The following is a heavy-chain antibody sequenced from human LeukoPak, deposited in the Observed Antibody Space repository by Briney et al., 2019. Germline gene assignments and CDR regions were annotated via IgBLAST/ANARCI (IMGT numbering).Heavy chain of an antibody. CDR1: GFTFSGFW. CDR3: ARDQVGPED. Sequence: GGSLRLSCSASGFTFSGFWMSWVRQAPGKGLEWVANINQDGTEKRYVGSVKGRFTISRDNAKSSLYLQMNSLRAEDTAVYYCARDQVGPEDWGQGTLVTVSS. D-gene: IGHD1-26*01. CDR2: INQDGTEK. V-gene: IGHV3-7*01. J-gene: IGHJ4*02.